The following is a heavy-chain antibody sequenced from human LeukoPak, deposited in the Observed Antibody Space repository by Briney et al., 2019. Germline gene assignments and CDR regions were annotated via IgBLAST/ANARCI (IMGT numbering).Heavy chain of an antibody. CDR1: GCTFTGYY. CDR3: ARVGRTGTTRWFDP. D-gene: IGHD1-1*01. Sequence: GASVKVSCKASGCTFTGYYMHWVRQAPGQGLEWMGWINPNSGGTNYAQKFQGRVTMTRDTSISTAYMELSRLRSDDTAVYYCARVGRTGTTRWFDPWGQGTLVTVSS. CDR2: INPNSGGT. J-gene: IGHJ5*02. V-gene: IGHV1-2*02.